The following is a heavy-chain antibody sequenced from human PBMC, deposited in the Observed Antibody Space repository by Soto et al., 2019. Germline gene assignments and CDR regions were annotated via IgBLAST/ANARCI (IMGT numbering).Heavy chain of an antibody. Sequence: GGSLRLSCAASGFTFSSYAMSWVRQAPGKGLEWVSAISGSGGSTYYADSVKGRFTISRDNSKNTLYLQMNSLRAEDTAVYYCAKEPDDSQTPTPHSSYFDYWGQGTLVTVSS. CDR2: ISGSGGST. CDR3: AKEPDDSQTPTPHSSYFDY. J-gene: IGHJ4*02. CDR1: GFTFSSYA. D-gene: IGHD3-22*01. V-gene: IGHV3-23*01.